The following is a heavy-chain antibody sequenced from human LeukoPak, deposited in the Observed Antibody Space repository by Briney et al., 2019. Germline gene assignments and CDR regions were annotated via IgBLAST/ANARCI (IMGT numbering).Heavy chain of an antibody. CDR1: GLPFSAYW. D-gene: IGHD6-19*01. CDR3: AREWGPIAVSGGPGY. V-gene: IGHV3-74*01. Sequence: GGSLRLSCAVSGLPFSAYWMSWIRQVPGEGPVWVARINHDGTITHYADSVKGRFTISRDNGKNILYLQITSLRPEDTAVYYCAREWGPIAVSGGPGYWGQGALVTVSS. CDR2: INHDGTIT. J-gene: IGHJ4*02.